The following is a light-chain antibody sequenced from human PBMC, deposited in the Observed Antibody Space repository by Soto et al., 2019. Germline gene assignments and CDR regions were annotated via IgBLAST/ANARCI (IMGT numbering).Light chain of an antibody. J-gene: IGKJ4*01. CDR1: QSVYTT. CDR3: QQYNKWPLT. V-gene: IGKV3-15*01. CDR2: SAS. Sequence: EIVMTQSPATLSVSPGVRATLSCRASQSVYTTLSWYQQRPGQAPRLLIYSASTRATGIPARFSGSGSGTEFNLTISSLQSEDFAVYYCQQYNKWPLTFGGGTTVEIK.